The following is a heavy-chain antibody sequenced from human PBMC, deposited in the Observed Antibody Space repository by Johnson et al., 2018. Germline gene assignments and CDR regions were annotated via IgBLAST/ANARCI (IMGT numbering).Heavy chain of an antibody. D-gene: IGHD1-26*01. CDR3: TTDGSDPKDFDF. Sequence: VQLLESGGGLVEPGGSLTLWCAASGFTFNDVWVSWVRQAPGKGLEWVGRSKSKTSGGTTAYAAPVKGRFSISRDDSKNALYLQMNSQNTEDTAVYYCTTDGSDPKDFDFWGQGTLVTGSS. CDR1: GFTFNDVW. CDR2: SKSKTSGGTT. V-gene: IGHV3-15*01. J-gene: IGHJ4*02.